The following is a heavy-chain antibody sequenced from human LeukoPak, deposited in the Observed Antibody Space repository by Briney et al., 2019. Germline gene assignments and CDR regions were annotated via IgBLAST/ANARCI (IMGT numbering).Heavy chain of an antibody. D-gene: IGHD3/OR15-3a*01. CDR1: GFTFSSYW. Sequence: GGSLRLSCAASGFTFSSYWMSWVRQAPGKGLEWVANIKQDGSEKYYVDSAKGRFTISRDNAKNSLYLRMNSLRAEDTAVYYCARGGGTGYNNWFDPWGQGTLVTVSS. CDR3: ARGGGTGYNNWFDP. CDR2: IKQDGSEK. J-gene: IGHJ5*02. V-gene: IGHV3-7*01.